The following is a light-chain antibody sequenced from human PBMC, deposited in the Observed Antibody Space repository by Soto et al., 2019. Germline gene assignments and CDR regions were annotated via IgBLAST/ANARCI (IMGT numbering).Light chain of an antibody. V-gene: IGKV1-17*03. CDR2: AAS. CDR3: LQHNSYPLT. J-gene: IGKJ4*01. Sequence: DIQMTQSPSAMSASVGDRVTITCGASQDINNYLVWFQQKPGTVPKRLIYAASSLQSGVPSRFSGSRSGTEFTLTISSLQPEDFATYYCLQHNSYPLTFGGGTKVDIK. CDR1: QDINNY.